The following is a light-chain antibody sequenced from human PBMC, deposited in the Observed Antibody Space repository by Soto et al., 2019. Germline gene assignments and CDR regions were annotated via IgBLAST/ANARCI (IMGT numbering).Light chain of an antibody. V-gene: IGKV3-20*01. Sequence: EIVLTQSPGTLSLSPGERATFSCRASQSISSSNLAWYQQQPGQAPRLLIYAASRRATGLPDRFSGSGSETDFTLTISRLEPEDFAVYYCQHYGNSAITFGQGTRLEIK. CDR2: AAS. CDR1: QSISSSN. J-gene: IGKJ5*01. CDR3: QHYGNSAIT.